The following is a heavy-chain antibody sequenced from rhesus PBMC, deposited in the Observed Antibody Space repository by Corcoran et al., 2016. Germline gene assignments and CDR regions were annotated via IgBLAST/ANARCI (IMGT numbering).Heavy chain of an antibody. CDR2: ISGSGGST. J-gene: IGHJ6*01. D-gene: IGHD3-34*01. V-gene: IGHV4-173*01. Sequence: QLQLQESGPGLVKPSETLSLTCAVSGGSISSNYWSWIRQPPGKGLEWIGRISGSGGSTNYNPSLKNRVTISIDTSKNQFSLKLSSVTAADTAVYYCARDGWGDYYFVEGYGLDSWGQGVVVTVSS. CDR1: GGSISSNY. CDR3: ARDGWGDYYFVEGYGLDS.